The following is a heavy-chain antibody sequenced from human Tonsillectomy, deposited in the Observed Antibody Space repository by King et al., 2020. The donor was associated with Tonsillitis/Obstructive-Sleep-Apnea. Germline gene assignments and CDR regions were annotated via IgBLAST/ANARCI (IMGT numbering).Heavy chain of an antibody. J-gene: IGHJ3*02. CDR2: IYYSGGT. CDR1: VVSISSGGYY. V-gene: IGHV4-31*03. D-gene: IGHD1-1*01. Sequence: VQLQESGPGLVKPSQTLSLTCTVSVVSISSGGYYWSWIRQHPRKGLEWIGYIYYSGGTYLHPSLKSGVTISVDTSKNQFSLKLNSVTAADTAVYYCAKEVNGGAFDIWGQGTMVTVSS. CDR3: AKEVNGGAFDI.